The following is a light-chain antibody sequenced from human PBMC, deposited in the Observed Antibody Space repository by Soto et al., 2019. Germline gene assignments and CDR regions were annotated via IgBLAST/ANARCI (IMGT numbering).Light chain of an antibody. J-gene: IGKJ1*01. CDR3: QQYHNLWT. CDR1: QSVSSN. V-gene: IGKV3-15*01. CDR2: RAS. Sequence: IVLTQSPATLSLSPGERATLSCRASQSVSSNVAWYQQRPGQAPRLLIYRASTRATGIPARFSGSGSGTEFTLTISSLQSEDFAVYYCQQYHNLWTFGQGTKVDI.